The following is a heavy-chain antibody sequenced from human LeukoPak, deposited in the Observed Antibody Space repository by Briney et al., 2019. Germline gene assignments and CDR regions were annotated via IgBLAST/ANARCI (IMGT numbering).Heavy chain of an antibody. V-gene: IGHV3-30*04. J-gene: IGHJ6*03. CDR2: ISYDGSNK. Sequence: GGSLRLSCAASGFTFSSYAMHWVRQAPGKGLEWVAVISYDGSNKYYADSVKGRFTISRDNSKNTLYLQMNSLRAEDTAVYYCAKAAAGNINYYYYYMDVWGKGTTVTISS. D-gene: IGHD6-13*01. CDR1: GFTFSSYA. CDR3: AKAAAGNINYYYYYMDV.